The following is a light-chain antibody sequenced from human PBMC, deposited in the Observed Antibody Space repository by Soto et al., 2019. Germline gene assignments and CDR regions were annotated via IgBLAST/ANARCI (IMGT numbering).Light chain of an antibody. V-gene: IGLV2-14*01. CDR3: SSYTSSSTLGV. J-gene: IGLJ1*01. CDR1: SSDVGGYNY. CDR2: EVS. Sequence: QSVLTQPASVSGSPGQSITISCTGTSSDVGGYNYVSWYQQHPGKAPKLMIYEVSNRPSGVSNRFSGSKSGNTASLTISGLQAEDEADYYCSSYTSSSTLGVFGTGTKVDRP.